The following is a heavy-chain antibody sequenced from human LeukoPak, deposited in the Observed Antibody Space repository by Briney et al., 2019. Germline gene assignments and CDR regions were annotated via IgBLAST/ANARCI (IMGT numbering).Heavy chain of an antibody. CDR1: GGSISSSSYY. V-gene: IGHV4-61*05. J-gene: IGHJ6*02. CDR3: ARLPPHYYYYYGMDV. CDR2: IYYSGST. Sequence: SETLSLTCTVSGGSISSSSYYWGWIRQPPGKGLEWIGYIYYSGSTNYNPSLKSRVTISVDTSKNQFSLKLSSVTAADTAVYYCARLPPHYYYYYGMDVWGQGTTVTVSS.